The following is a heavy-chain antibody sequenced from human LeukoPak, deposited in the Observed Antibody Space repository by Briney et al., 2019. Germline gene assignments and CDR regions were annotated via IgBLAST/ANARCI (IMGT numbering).Heavy chain of an antibody. D-gene: IGHD3-9*01. Sequence: ASVKVSCKASGYTFTGYYMHWVRQAPGQGLEWMGWINPNSGGTNYAQKFQGRVTMTRDTSISTAYMELSSLRSDDTAVYYCARGSSTRYYDILTGFQKWFDPWGQGTLVTVSS. J-gene: IGHJ5*02. CDR3: ARGSSTRYYDILTGFQKWFDP. V-gene: IGHV1-2*02. CDR1: GYTFTGYY. CDR2: INPNSGGT.